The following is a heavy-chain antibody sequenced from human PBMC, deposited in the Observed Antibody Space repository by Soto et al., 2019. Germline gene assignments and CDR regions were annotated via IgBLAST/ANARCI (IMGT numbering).Heavy chain of an antibody. J-gene: IGHJ4*02. CDR2: IKQDGSEK. CDR1: GFTFSSYW. D-gene: IGHD6-19*01. CDR3: ARARSGWYARYYFDY. V-gene: IGHV3-7*04. Sequence: EVQLVESGGGLVQPGGSLRLSCAASGFTFSSYWMSWVRQAPGKGLEWVANIKQDGSEKYYVDSVKGRFTISRDNAKNSLYLQMNSLRAEDTAVYYCARARSGWYARYYFDYWGQGTLVTVSS.